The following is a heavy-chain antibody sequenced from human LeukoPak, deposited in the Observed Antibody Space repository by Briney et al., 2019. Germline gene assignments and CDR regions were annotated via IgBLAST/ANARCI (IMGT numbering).Heavy chain of an antibody. D-gene: IGHD6-13*01. CDR3: ARHIKDTSSRYQGVGMDV. CDR1: GGSITTYY. CDR2: ISSSGST. J-gene: IGHJ6*02. V-gene: IGHV4-59*08. Sequence: SQTLSLTCALSGGSITTYYWSWIRQPPGKGLEWIGYISSSGSTNYNPSLKSRVTISVDTSKNQFSLKLSSVTAADTAVYYCARHIKDTSSRYQGVGMDVWGQGTTVTVSS.